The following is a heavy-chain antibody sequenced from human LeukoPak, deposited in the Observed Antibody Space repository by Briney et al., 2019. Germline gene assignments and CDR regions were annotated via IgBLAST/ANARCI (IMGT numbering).Heavy chain of an antibody. Sequence: GASVNVSCKASGYTFTSNHMHWVRQAPGQGLEWMGMIKPSGGRTSYAQKVQGRVTMTRDTSTSTVYMELSSLRSDDTAVYYCVVQVAGTVYWGQGTLVTVSS. D-gene: IGHD6-19*01. V-gene: IGHV1-46*01. J-gene: IGHJ4*02. CDR3: VVQVAGTVY. CDR1: GYTFTSNH. CDR2: IKPSGGRT.